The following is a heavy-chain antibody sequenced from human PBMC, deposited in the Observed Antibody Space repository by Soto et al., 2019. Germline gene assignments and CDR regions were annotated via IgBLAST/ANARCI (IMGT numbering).Heavy chain of an antibody. CDR1: GGSISSSSYY. CDR3: ATSNWFAP. J-gene: IGHJ5*02. CDR2: IYYSGST. Sequence: QLQLQESGPGLVKPSETLSLTCTVSGGSISSSSYYWGWIRQPPGKGLEWIGNIYYSGSTYYNPSLKSRVTISVDTSKNQFSLKLSSVTAADSAVYYCATSNWFAPWGQGTLVTVSS. V-gene: IGHV4-39*01.